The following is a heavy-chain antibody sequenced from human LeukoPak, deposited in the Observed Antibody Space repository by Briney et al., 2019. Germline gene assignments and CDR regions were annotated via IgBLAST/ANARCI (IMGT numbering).Heavy chain of an antibody. D-gene: IGHD6-19*01. V-gene: IGHV3-23*01. CDR1: GFTFSSYA. CDR2: ISGSGDKT. J-gene: IGHJ4*02. CDR3: AKSLAVPGSPDY. Sequence: GGSLRLSCAASGFTFSSYAMSWVRQAPGKGLEWVSGISGSGDKTNYADSVKGRFTISRDNSENTLYLQMNSLRAQDTAVYYCAKSLAVPGSPDYWGLGTLVTVSS.